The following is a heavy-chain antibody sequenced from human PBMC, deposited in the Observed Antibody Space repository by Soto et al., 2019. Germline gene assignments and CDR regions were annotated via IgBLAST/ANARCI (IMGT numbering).Heavy chain of an antibody. CDR2: IIPIFGTA. D-gene: IGHD3-22*01. J-gene: IGHJ4*02. CDR1: GGTFSSYA. CDR3: ARDRMYYDSSGYYSDY. Sequence: QVQLVQSGAEVKKPGSSVKVSCKASGGTFSSYAISWVRQAPGQGLEWMGGIIPIFGTANYAQKFQGRVTITADESTSTAYRELSSLRSEDTAVYYCARDRMYYDSSGYYSDYWGQGTLVTVSS. V-gene: IGHV1-69*01.